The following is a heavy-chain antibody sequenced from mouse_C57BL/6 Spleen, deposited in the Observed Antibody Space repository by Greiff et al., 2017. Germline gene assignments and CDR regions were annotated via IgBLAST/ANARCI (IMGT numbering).Heavy chain of an antibody. D-gene: IGHD2-4*01. CDR3: ARGIYYDSPFDY. CDR2: ISGGGGNT. J-gene: IGHJ2*01. CDR1: GFTFSSYT. V-gene: IGHV5-9*01. Sequence: DVMLVESGGGLVKPGGSLKLSCAASGFTFSSYTMSWVRQTPEKRLEWVATISGGGGNTYYPDSVKGRFTISRDNAKNTLYLQMSSLRSEDTALYYCARGIYYDSPFDYWGQGTTLTVSS.